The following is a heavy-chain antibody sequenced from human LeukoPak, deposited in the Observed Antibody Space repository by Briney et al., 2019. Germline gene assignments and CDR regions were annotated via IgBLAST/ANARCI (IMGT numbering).Heavy chain of an antibody. CDR1: GGSISSGDYY. D-gene: IGHD1-14*01. CDR3: ARDREGLPDY. V-gene: IGHV4-30-4*08. Sequence: SQTLSLTRTVSGGSISSGDYYWSWIRQPPGRGLEWIGYIYYSGSTYYNPSLKSRVTISVDTSKSQFSLKLSSVTAADTAVYYCARDREGLPDYWGQGTLVTVSS. CDR2: IYYSGST. J-gene: IGHJ4*02.